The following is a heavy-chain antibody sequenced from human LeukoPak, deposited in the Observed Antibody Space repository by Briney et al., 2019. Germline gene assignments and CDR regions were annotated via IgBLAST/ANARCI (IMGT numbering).Heavy chain of an antibody. CDR2: IYYSGST. Sequence: SETLSLTCTVSGGTISSSSYYWVWIRQPPGQELEWIVSIYYSGSTYYNPSLMSRVTISVDTSKKQFSLKLRSVNAADTAVYYCARVSPIVVVPAAMRGYFDYWGEGTLVTVSS. CDR1: GGTISSSSYY. D-gene: IGHD2-2*01. V-gene: IGHV4-39*07. J-gene: IGHJ4*02. CDR3: ARVSPIVVVPAAMRGYFDY.